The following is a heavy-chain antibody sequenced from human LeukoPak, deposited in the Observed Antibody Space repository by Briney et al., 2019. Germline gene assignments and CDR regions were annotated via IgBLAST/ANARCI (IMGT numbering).Heavy chain of an antibody. J-gene: IGHJ4*02. V-gene: IGHV4-59*11. CDR2: IYYSGST. CDR3: ARFEGVATFDY. D-gene: IGHD5-12*01. CDR1: GGSISSHF. Sequence: SETLSLTCTVSGGSISSHFWSWNRQPPGKGLEWIGYIYYSGSTNYNPSLESRVTISVDTSKNQFSLKLSSVTAADTAVYYCARFEGVATFDYWGQGTLVTVSS.